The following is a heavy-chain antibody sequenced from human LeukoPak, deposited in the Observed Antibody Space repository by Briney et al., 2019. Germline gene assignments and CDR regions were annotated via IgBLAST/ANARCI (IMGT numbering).Heavy chain of an antibody. Sequence: SETLSLTCAVYGGSFSGYYWSWIRQPPGKGLEWIGEINHSGITNYNPSLKSRVTISVDTSKNQFSLKLSSVTAADTAVYYCARGLVGRRYNSDWYKAPFDYWGQGTLVTVSS. CDR1: GGSFSGYY. CDR3: ARGLVGRRYNSDWYKAPFDY. J-gene: IGHJ4*02. CDR2: INHSGIT. D-gene: IGHD6-19*01. V-gene: IGHV4-34*01.